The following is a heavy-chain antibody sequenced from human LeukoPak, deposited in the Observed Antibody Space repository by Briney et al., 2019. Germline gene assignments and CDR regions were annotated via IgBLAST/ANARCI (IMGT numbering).Heavy chain of an antibody. Sequence: GGSLRLSCAASGFTFSSYVMSWVRRAPGKGLEWVSGISPSSGGATYYADSVKGRFTISRDNSKNTLDLQMNSLRAEDTAVYYCAKESCSTSNCYGIDYWGQGTLVTVSS. CDR3: AKESCSTSNCYGIDY. J-gene: IGHJ4*02. CDR2: ISPSSGGAT. V-gene: IGHV3-23*01. D-gene: IGHD2-2*01. CDR1: GFTFSSYV.